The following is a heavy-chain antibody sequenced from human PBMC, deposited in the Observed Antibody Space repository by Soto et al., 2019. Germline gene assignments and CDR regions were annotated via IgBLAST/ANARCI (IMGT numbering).Heavy chain of an antibody. D-gene: IGHD2-2*01. J-gene: IGHJ4*02. Sequence: EVQLLESGGGLVQPGGSLRLSCAASGFSFSTYAMNWVRQAPGKGLEWVSSITDSGGSTYYAASVKGRFTISRDNSQNTLYLQMNSLRAEDTALYYCAKDRAVVPDQRSYYFDSWGQGTLVTVSS. CDR2: ITDSGGST. CDR3: AKDRAVVPDQRSYYFDS. V-gene: IGHV3-23*01. CDR1: GFSFSTYA.